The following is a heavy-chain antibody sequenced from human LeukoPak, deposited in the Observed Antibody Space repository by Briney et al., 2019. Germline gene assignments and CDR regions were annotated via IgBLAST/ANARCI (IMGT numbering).Heavy chain of an antibody. CDR2: IWYDGMNK. CDR3: ARVTPYCGGDCFAFDI. CDR1: GFTFSSYG. Sequence: PGGSLRLSCAASGFTFSSYGMHWVRQAPGKGLEWVAVIWYDGMNKYYADSVKGRFTISRDNAKNSLYLQMNSLRAEDTAVYYCARVTPYCGGDCFAFDIWGQGTMVTVSS. V-gene: IGHV3-33*01. J-gene: IGHJ3*02. D-gene: IGHD2-21*02.